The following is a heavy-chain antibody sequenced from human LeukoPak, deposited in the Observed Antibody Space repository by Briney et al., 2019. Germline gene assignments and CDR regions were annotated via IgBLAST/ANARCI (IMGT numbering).Heavy chain of an antibody. J-gene: IGHJ4*02. Sequence: GGSLRLSCAASGFTFSSYSMSWVRQAPGKGLEWVANIKQDGSERYYADSVKGRFTISRDNARNFLYLQMNSLRAEDTAVYYCARGDPIYDFWSGGDHWGQGSLVSVSS. CDR3: ARGDPIYDFWSGGDH. CDR2: IKQDGSER. V-gene: IGHV3-7*01. D-gene: IGHD3-3*01. CDR1: GFTFSSYS.